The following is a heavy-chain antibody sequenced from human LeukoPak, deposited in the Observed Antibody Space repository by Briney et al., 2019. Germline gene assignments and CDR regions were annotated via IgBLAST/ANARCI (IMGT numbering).Heavy chain of an antibody. D-gene: IGHD2-21*02. V-gene: IGHV4-4*07. Sequence: SETLSLTCTGSGGSISSYYWSWIRQPAGKGLEWIGRIYTSGSTNYNPSLKSRVTMSVDTSKNQFSLKLSSVTAADTAVYYCARDSGDPVVVTAIVSWGQGTLVTVSS. J-gene: IGHJ4*02. CDR1: GGSISSYY. CDR2: IYTSGST. CDR3: ARDSGDPVVVTAIVS.